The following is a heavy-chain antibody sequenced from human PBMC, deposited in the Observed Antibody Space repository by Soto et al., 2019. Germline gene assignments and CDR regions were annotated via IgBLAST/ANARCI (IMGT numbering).Heavy chain of an antibody. CDR1: YGSISDVGDY. J-gene: IGHJ4*02. Sequence: VAYGSISDVGDYWILIRQPPGKGLEWIGYIYYSGSTYYNPSLKSRVTISVDTSKNQFSLKLSSVTAADTAVYYCVRGVVRHSYGFTWLAFRVQGTLVIVSS. V-gene: IGHV4-30-4*08. D-gene: IGHD5-18*01. CDR2: IYYSGST. CDR3: VRGVVRHSYGFTWLAF.